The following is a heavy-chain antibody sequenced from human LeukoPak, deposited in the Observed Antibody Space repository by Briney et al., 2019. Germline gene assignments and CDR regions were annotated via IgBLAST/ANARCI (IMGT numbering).Heavy chain of an antibody. D-gene: IGHD6-13*01. CDR3: ARYEQQLANYFDY. Sequence: SETLSLTCPVYGGSFSGYYWSWIRHPPRKGMEWSGEINHSGSTNYNPSLKSRVTISVDTSKNQFSLKLSSVTAADTAVYYCARYEQQLANYFDYWGQGSLVTVSS. CDR2: INHSGST. CDR1: GGSFSGYY. V-gene: IGHV4-34*01. J-gene: IGHJ4*02.